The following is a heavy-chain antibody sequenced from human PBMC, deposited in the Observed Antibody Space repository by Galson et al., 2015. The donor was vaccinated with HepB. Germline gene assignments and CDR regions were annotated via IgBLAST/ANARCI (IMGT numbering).Heavy chain of an antibody. D-gene: IGHD2-2*01. CDR1: GGTFSSYA. CDR3: ARDLFRSVLNLVVVPAAIVGWFDP. Sequence: SVKVSCKASGGTFSSYAISWVRQAPGQGLEWMGGIIPIFGTANYAQKFQGRVTITADESTSTAYMELSSLRSEDTAVYYCARDLFRSVLNLVVVPAAIVGWFDPWGQGTLVTVSS. V-gene: IGHV1-69*13. J-gene: IGHJ5*02. CDR2: IIPIFGTA.